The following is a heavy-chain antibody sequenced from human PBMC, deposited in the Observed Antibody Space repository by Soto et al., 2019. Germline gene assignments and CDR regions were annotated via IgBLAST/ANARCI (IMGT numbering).Heavy chain of an antibody. Sequence: QVQLVQSGAEVKKPGSSVKVSCKASGGTFSSYAISWVRQAPGQGLEWMGGIIPIFGTANYAQKFQGRVTITADEATRTAYIERSSRRAEDTAVYYCARAGGTRDGCSGDWYFDLWGRGTLVTVSS. D-gene: IGHD2-15*01. CDR2: IIPIFGTA. V-gene: IGHV1-69*01. J-gene: IGHJ2*01. CDR3: ARAGGTRDGCSGDWYFDL. CDR1: GGTFSSYA.